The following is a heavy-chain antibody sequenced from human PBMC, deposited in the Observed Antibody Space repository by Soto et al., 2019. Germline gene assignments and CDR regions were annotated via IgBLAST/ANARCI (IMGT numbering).Heavy chain of an antibody. D-gene: IGHD3-3*01. CDR2: IYWDDDK. CDR1: GFSLTTSGVG. V-gene: IGHV2-5*02. CDR3: AHRVLRTVFGLVTTTAIYFDF. Sequence: QITLNESGPTVVRPTETLTLTCRCSGFSLTTSGVGVSWIRQSPGKAPEWLALIYWDDDKRYSASLKSRLTITKDTSKNQVVLTVSDLDPTDTATYYCAHRVLRTVFGLVTTTAIYFDFWGQGTPVAVSS. J-gene: IGHJ4*02.